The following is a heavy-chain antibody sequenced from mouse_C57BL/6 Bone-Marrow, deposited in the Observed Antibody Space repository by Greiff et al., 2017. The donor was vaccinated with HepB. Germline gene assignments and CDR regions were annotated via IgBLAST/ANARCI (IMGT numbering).Heavy chain of an antibody. V-gene: IGHV5-17*01. CDR1: GFTFSDYG. Sequence: EVQRVESGGGLVKPGGSLKLSCAASGFTFSDYGMHWVRQAPEKGLEWVAYISSGSSTIYYADTVKGRFTISRDNAKNTLFLQMTSLRSEDTAMYYCASSSDYFDYWGQGTTLTVSS. J-gene: IGHJ2*01. D-gene: IGHD3-2*02. CDR2: ISSGSSTI. CDR3: ASSSDYFDY.